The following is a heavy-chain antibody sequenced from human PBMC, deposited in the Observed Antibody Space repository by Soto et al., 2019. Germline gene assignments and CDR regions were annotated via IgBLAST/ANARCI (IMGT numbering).Heavy chain of an antibody. D-gene: IGHD3-10*01. V-gene: IGHV4-39*01. Sequence: PSETLSLTCSVSGGSISSFTYYWGWIRQPPGKGLEWFGTVYYNENKYYNPFLKSRVTITGDTAKNQFSLNLRSVTAADTAMYFCARRERYYGSPGWFDPWGPGTLVTVSS. CDR2: VYYNENK. J-gene: IGHJ5*02. CDR1: GGSISSFTYY. CDR3: ARRERYYGSPGWFDP.